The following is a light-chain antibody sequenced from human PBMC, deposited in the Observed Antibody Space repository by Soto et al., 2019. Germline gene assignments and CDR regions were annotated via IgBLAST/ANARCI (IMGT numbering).Light chain of an antibody. CDR1: SSNIGSNT. Sequence: QLVLTQPPSASGTPGQRVTISCSGSSSNIGSNTVNWYQQLPGTAPKLLIYNNDQRPSGVPDRFSGSKSGTSASLAISGLQSEDEADYHCAAWDDSLNGVVFGGGTQLTVL. V-gene: IGLV1-44*01. J-gene: IGLJ2*01. CDR2: NND. CDR3: AAWDDSLNGVV.